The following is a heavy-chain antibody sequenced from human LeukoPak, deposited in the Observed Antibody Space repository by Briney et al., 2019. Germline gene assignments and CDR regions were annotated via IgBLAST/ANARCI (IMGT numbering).Heavy chain of an antibody. D-gene: IGHD2-2*01. Sequence: PSETLSLTCAVYGGSFSGYFWTWIRQPPGKGLEWIGEINHSGSTSYNPSLKIRVTISADPSKNQFSLKLSSVTAADTAVYYCARRAVVSAGNAFDIWGQGTMVTVSS. V-gene: IGHV4-34*01. J-gene: IGHJ3*02. CDR2: INHSGST. CDR3: ARRAVVSAGNAFDI. CDR1: GGSFSGYF.